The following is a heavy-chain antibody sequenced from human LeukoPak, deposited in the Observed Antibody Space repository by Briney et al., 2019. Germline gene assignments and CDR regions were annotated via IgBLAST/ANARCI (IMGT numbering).Heavy chain of an antibody. V-gene: IGHV4-39*07. CDR3: ARSYGAFDAFDI. CDR1: GGSISSSSYY. CDR2: IYYSGST. D-gene: IGHD4-17*01. J-gene: IGHJ3*02. Sequence: SETLSLTCTVSGGSISSSSYYWGWIRQPPGKGLEWIGSIYYSGSTYYNPSLKSRVTISVDTSKNQFSLKLSSVTAADTAVYYCARSYGAFDAFDIWGQGTMVTVSS.